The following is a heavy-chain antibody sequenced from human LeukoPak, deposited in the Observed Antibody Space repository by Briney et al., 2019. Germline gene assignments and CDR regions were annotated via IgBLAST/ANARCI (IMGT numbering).Heavy chain of an antibody. J-gene: IGHJ4*02. Sequence: SETLSLTCTVSGDSITAYYWSWIRQPPGKGLEWIGYIYYTGSTNYNPSLKNRVTISLDTSKNQLSLRLSSVTTADTAVYYCARDGSTTGWYSGDYWGQGILVTGSS. CDR1: GDSITAYY. D-gene: IGHD6-19*01. CDR2: IYYTGST. V-gene: IGHV4-59*01. CDR3: ARDGSTTGWYSGDY.